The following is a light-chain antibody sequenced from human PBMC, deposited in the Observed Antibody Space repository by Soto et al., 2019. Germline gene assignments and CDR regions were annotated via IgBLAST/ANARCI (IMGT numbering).Light chain of an antibody. CDR3: SSYTSSSTLEV. V-gene: IGLV2-14*01. Sequence: QSALTQPASVSGSPGQSIAISCTGTSSDVGSYNSVSWYQQHPGKAPKLMIYEVSNRPSGVSNRFSGSKSGNTASLTISGLQAEDEADYYCSSYTSSSTLEVFGTGTKVTVL. J-gene: IGLJ1*01. CDR2: EVS. CDR1: SSDVGSYNS.